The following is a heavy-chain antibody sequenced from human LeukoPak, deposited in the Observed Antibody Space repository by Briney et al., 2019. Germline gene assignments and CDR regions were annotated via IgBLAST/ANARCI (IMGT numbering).Heavy chain of an antibody. CDR2: IKQDGSEK. J-gene: IGHJ5*02. V-gene: IGHV3-7*01. CDR3: ARDKAVGRNHGQIDP. CDR1: GFTFSSYA. Sequence: GGSLRLSCAASGFTFSSYAMSWVRQAPGKGLEWVANIKQDGSEKYYVDSVKGRFTISRDNAKNSLYLQMNSLRAEDTAVYYCARDKAVGRNHGQIDPWGQGTLVTVSS. D-gene: IGHD6-19*01.